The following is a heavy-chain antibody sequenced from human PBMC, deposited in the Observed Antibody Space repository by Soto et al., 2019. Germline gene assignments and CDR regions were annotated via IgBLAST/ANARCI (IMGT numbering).Heavy chain of an antibody. CDR2: IYYSGGT. CDR3: AREPYDYDRSGHFDY. Sequence: QVQLQESGPGLVKPSQTLSLTCIVSGGSISSGDYYWNWIRQPPGRGLEWIGYIYYSGGTYYNPSIKSRLTISVDTSKNQFSLRLTSVTAADTAVYYCAREPYDYDRSGHFDYWGQGSLVTVSS. V-gene: IGHV4-30-4*01. D-gene: IGHD3-22*01. J-gene: IGHJ4*02. CDR1: GGSISSGDYY.